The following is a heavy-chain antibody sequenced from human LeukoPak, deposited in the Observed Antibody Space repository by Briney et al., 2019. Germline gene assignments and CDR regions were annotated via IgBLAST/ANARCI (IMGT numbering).Heavy chain of an antibody. V-gene: IGHV3-53*01. Sequence: GGSLRLSCAASGFSVSSNYITWVRQAAGKGLEWVSVIYSDGSTKYADSVKARFTISRENSKNTVYLQMNSLRVEDTAVYYCARATLDNWGQGTLVTVSS. CDR1: GFSVSSNY. J-gene: IGHJ4*02. CDR3: ARATLDN. CDR2: IYSDGST.